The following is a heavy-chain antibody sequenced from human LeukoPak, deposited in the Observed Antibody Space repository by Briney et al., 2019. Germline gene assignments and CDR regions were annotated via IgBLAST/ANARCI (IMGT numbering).Heavy chain of an antibody. V-gene: IGHV4-59*08. CDR3: ARAALLAVAEEEYYFDY. J-gene: IGHJ4*02. Sequence: SETLSLTCTVSGGSISSYYWSWIRQPPGKGLEWIGYIYYSGSTNYNPSLKSRVTISVDTSKNQFSLKLSSVTAADTAVYYCARAALLAVAEEEYYFDYWGQGTLVTVPS. CDR1: GGSISSYY. D-gene: IGHD6-19*01. CDR2: IYYSGST.